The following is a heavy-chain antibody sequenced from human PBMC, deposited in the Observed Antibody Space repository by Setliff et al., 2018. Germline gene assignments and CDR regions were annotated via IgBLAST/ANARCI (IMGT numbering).Heavy chain of an antibody. Sequence: ASVKVSCQASGYTFTDYGVSWGRQAPGQGLEWVGWISPYTGKKYDAPKFQGRGIRTTDTSTATAYMELRSLRSDDTAIYYCSRLVRFCTRTSCQRLSGDDYWGQGTLVTVSS. CDR2: ISPYTGKK. J-gene: IGHJ4*02. V-gene: IGHV1-18*01. CDR3: SRLVRFCTRTSCQRLSGDDY. D-gene: IGHD2-2*01. CDR1: GYTFTDYG.